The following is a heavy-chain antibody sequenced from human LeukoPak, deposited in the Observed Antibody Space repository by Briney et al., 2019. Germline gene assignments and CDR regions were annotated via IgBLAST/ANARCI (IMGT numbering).Heavy chain of an antibody. CDR2: ITSNGGSA. V-gene: IGHV3-64D*06. D-gene: IGHD6-13*01. CDR1: GFTFSSYA. Sequence: GGALRLSCSASGFTFSSYAMYWVRQAPGKGLEYVSAITSNGGSAYYADSVKGRFTISRDNSRNTLYLQMISLRTEGTAVYYCVGFRATAGLYWGQGTLVTVSS. J-gene: IGHJ4*02. CDR3: VGFRATAGLY.